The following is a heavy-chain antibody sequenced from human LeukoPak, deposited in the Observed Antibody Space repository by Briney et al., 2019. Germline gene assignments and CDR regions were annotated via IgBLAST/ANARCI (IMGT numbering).Heavy chain of an antibody. Sequence: ASVKVSCKASRGTFSNYGISWVRQAPGQGLEWMGGVIAIFGRVKYGQKFQGRATITTDESTSTAYMELSSLTSEDTGVYYCARGELGDSSGFSFFDYWGQGTLVTVSS. CDR3: ARGELGDSSGFSFFDY. CDR1: RGTFSNYG. CDR2: VIAIFGRV. J-gene: IGHJ4*02. D-gene: IGHD3-22*01. V-gene: IGHV1-69*05.